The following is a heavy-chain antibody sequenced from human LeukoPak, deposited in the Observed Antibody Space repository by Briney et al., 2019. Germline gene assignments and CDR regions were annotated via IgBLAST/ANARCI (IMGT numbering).Heavy chain of an antibody. V-gene: IGHV3-33*01. CDR2: IWYDGSNK. CDR1: GFTFSSYG. Sequence: PGGALRLSCAAAGFTFSSYGMHWVRQASGKGLEGVAVIWYDGSNKYYADSVKGRFTISRDNFKNTLYLQMNSLRAEDTAVYYCARGQYYDILTGYHYGMDVWGQGTTVTVSS. D-gene: IGHD3-9*01. CDR3: ARGQYYDILTGYHYGMDV. J-gene: IGHJ6*02.